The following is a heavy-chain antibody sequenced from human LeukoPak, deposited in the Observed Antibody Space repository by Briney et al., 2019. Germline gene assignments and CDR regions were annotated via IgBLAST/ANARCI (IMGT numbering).Heavy chain of an antibody. V-gene: IGHV1-8*03. D-gene: IGHD2-8*01. CDR1: GGTFSSYA. CDR3: ARGLPLGYCTYGVCYPPKHFDF. Sequence: ASVKVSCKASGGTFSSYAINWVRQAPGQGLEWMGWVNSKSGNTGYKQKFQARVTITRDTSMTTAYMELSSLTSDDTAVYFCARGLPLGYCTYGVCYPPKHFDFWGQGTLVTVSS. CDR2: VNSKSGNT. J-gene: IGHJ4*02.